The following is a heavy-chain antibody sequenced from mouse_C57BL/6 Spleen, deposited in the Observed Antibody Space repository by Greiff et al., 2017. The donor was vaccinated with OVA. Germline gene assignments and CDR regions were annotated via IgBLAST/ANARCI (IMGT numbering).Heavy chain of an antibody. CDR2: ISDGGSYT. Sequence: DVMLVESGGGLVKPGGSLKLSCAASGFTFSSYAMSWVRQTPEKRLEWVATISDGGSYTYYPDNVKGRFTISRDNAKNNLYLQMSHLKSEDTAMYYCAREVDYYGSSHWYFDVWGTGTTVTVSS. J-gene: IGHJ1*03. V-gene: IGHV5-4*01. D-gene: IGHD1-1*01. CDR1: GFTFSSYA. CDR3: AREVDYYGSSHWYFDV.